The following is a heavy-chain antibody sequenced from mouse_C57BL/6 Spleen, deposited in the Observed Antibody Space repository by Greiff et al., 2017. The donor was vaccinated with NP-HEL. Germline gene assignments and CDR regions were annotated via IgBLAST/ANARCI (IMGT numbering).Heavy chain of an antibody. V-gene: IGHV5-9-1*02. CDR1: GFTFSSYA. CDR2: ISRGGDYI. J-gene: IGHJ3*01. D-gene: IGHD1-3*01. Sequence: EVKVVESGAGLVKPGGSLKLSCAASGFTFSSYAMSWVRQTPEQRLEWVAYISRGGDYIYYADTVKGRFTISRDNARNTLYLQRSSLKSEDTAMYYCTRDLRGIKGMFAYWGQGTLVTVSA. CDR3: TRDLRGIKGMFAY.